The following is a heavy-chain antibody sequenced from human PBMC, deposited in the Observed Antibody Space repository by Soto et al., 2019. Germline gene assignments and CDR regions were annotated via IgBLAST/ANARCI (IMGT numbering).Heavy chain of an antibody. V-gene: IGHV3-30-3*01. CDR1: GFTFSSYA. J-gene: IGHJ3*02. Sequence: QVQLVESGGGVVQPGRSLRLSCAASGFTFSSYAIQWVRQAPGKGLEWVAVISYDGSNKYYADSVKGRFTISRDNSKNTLYLQMNSLRAEDTAVYYCAVEMATPSAFDIWGQGTMVTVSS. CDR3: AVEMATPSAFDI. D-gene: IGHD5-12*01. CDR2: ISYDGSNK.